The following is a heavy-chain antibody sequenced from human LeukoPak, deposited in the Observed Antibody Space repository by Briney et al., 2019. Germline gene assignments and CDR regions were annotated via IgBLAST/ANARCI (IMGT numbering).Heavy chain of an antibody. J-gene: IGHJ4*02. D-gene: IGHD3-22*01. V-gene: IGHV3-23*01. CDR2: ISGSGGST. CDR1: GGSISSYY. Sequence: ETLSLTCTVSGGSISSYYWSWVRQAPGKGLEWVSAISGSGGSTYYADSVKGRFTISRDNSKNTLYLQMNSLRAEDTAVYYCARHGGNYYDSSGYYFGYDYWGQGTLVTVSS. CDR3: ARHGGNYYDSSGYYFGYDY.